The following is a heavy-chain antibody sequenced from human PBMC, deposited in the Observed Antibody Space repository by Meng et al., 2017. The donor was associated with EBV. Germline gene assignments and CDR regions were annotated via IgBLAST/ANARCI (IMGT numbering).Heavy chain of an antibody. D-gene: IGHD6-19*01. CDR1: GYTFTGYY. Sequence: QLVQSGAEVKKPGASVKVSCKASGYTFTGYYMHWVRQAPGQGLEWMGRINPNSGGTNYAQKFQDRVTMTRDTSISTAYMELSRLRSDDTAVYYCARVGIAVAGTGDYWGQGTLVTVSS. CDR3: ARVGIAVAGTGDY. CDR2: INPNSGGT. V-gene: IGHV1-2*06. J-gene: IGHJ4*02.